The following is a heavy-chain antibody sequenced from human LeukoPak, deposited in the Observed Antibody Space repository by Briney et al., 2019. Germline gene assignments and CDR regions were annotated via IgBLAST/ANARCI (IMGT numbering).Heavy chain of an antibody. CDR2: ISYDGSNK. D-gene: IGHD3-22*01. CDR3: AKGNYDSSGYYYELFDY. Sequence: PGGSLRLSCAASGFTFSSYGMHWVRQAPGKGLEWVAVISYDGSNKYYADSVKGRFTISRDNSKNTLYLQMNSLRAEDTAVYYCAKGNYDSSGYYYELFDYWDQGTLVTVSS. CDR1: GFTFSSYG. J-gene: IGHJ4*02. V-gene: IGHV3-30*18.